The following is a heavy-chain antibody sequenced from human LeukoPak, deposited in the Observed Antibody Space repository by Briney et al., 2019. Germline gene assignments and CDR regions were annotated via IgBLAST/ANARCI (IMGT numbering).Heavy chain of an antibody. CDR2: IYSGGTT. V-gene: IGHV3-66*01. CDR1: GFTVSTKY. D-gene: IGHD1-26*01. CDR3: ATRTHSWNYIGYFDY. Sequence: GGSLRLSCAASGFTVSTKYMSWVRQAPGKGLEWVSVIYSGGTTEYADSVKGRFTISRDNSKNTLYLQMNSLRAEDTAVYYCATRTHSWNYIGYFDYWGHGTLVTESS. J-gene: IGHJ4*01.